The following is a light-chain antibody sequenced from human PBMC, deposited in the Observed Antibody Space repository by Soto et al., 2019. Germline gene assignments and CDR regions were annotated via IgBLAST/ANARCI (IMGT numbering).Light chain of an antibody. CDR1: QSVSSY. V-gene: IGKV3-11*01. J-gene: IGKJ2*01. Sequence: EIVLTQSPATLSLSPGERATLSCRASQSVSSYLAWYQQKPGQAPRLLIYGASNRVTGIPARFSGSGSGTDFALTITSLEPEDFAVYYCQQRGNWPLYTFGQGTKLEIK. CDR2: GAS. CDR3: QQRGNWPLYT.